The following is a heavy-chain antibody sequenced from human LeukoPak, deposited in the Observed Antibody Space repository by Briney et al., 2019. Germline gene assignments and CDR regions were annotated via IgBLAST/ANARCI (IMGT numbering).Heavy chain of an antibody. J-gene: IGHJ4*02. CDR1: GLSLSTTEVG. Sequence: KESGPTLVNPTQTLTLTCTFSGLSLSTTEVGVGWIRQAPGKALEWLALILLNDQKRYSPSLRSRLTITKDTSKNQVVLTMTNMDPVDTATYYCAHRAYDSGAYFNFWDCWGQGTLVTVSS. D-gene: IGHD3-3*01. CDR2: ILLNDQK. V-gene: IGHV2-5*01. CDR3: AHRAYDSGAYFNFWDC.